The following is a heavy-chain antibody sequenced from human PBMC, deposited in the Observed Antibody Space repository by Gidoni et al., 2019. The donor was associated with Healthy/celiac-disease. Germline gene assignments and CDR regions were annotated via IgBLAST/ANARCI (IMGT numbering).Heavy chain of an antibody. CDR1: GFTFSSYG. Sequence: QVQLVESGGGVVQPGRSLRLSCAASGFTFSSYGMHWVRQAPGKGLEWVAVISYDGSNKYYADSVKGRFTISRDNSKNTLYRQMNSLRAEDTAVYYCAKDPTPLAAAGEGYFDYWGQGTLVTVSS. CDR3: AKDPTPLAAAGEGYFDY. J-gene: IGHJ4*02. V-gene: IGHV3-30*18. CDR2: ISYDGSNK. D-gene: IGHD6-13*01.